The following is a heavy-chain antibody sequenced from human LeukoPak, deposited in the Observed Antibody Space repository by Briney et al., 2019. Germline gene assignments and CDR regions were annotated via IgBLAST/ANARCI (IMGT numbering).Heavy chain of an antibody. CDR2: IRYDGSNK. Sequence: GGSLRLSCAASGFTFSSYGMHWVRQAPGKGLEWVAFIRYDGSNKYYADSVKGRFTISRDNSKNTLYLQMNSLRAEDTAVYYCARHQPARLRYFDWLSKFDYWGQGTLVTVSS. CDR3: ARHQPARLRYFDWLSKFDY. CDR1: GFTFSSYG. V-gene: IGHV3-30*02. J-gene: IGHJ4*02. D-gene: IGHD3-9*01.